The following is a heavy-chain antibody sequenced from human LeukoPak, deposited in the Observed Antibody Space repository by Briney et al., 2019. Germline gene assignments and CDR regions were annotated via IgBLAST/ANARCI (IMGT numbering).Heavy chain of an antibody. Sequence: PSQTPSLTCTVSGGSISSGGYYWSWIRQPPGKGLEWIGYIYHSGSTYYNPSLKSRVTISVDRSKNQFSLKLSSVTAADTAVYYCARLVGVVLDYWGQGTLVTVSS. CDR1: GGSISSGGYY. CDR3: ARLVGVVLDY. D-gene: IGHD3-3*01. CDR2: IYHSGST. J-gene: IGHJ4*02. V-gene: IGHV4-30-2*01.